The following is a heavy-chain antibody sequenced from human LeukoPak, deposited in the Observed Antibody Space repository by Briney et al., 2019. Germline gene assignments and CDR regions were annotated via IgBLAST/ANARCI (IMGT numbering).Heavy chain of an antibody. Sequence: SQTLSLTCTVSGGSISSGSYYWSWIRQPAGKGLEWIGRIYTSGSTNYNPSLKSRVTISVDTSKNQFSLKLSSVTAADTAVYYCARGPTSTVTTNWFDPWGQGTLVTVSS. D-gene: IGHD4-17*01. CDR2: IYTSGST. CDR1: GGSISSGSYY. CDR3: ARGPTSTVTTNWFDP. V-gene: IGHV4-61*02. J-gene: IGHJ5*02.